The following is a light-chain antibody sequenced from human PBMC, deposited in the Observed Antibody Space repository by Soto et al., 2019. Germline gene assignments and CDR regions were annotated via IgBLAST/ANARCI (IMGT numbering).Light chain of an antibody. CDR1: QDINNY. J-gene: IGKJ4*01. V-gene: IGKV1-27*01. CDR3: QKYDIAPRT. CDR2: AAS. Sequence: DIQMTQSPSSLSASVGDRVTITCRASQDINNYLAWYQQRPGKAPKLLIYAASTLQSGVPSRFSGSGSGTDFTLTISSLRPEDVATYYCQKYDIAPRTFGGGTKVEIK.